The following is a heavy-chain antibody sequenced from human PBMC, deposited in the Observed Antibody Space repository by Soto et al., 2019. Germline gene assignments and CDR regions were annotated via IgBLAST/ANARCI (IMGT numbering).Heavy chain of an antibody. V-gene: IGHV1-18*01. D-gene: IGHD3-9*01. CDR3: ASVALGDDILTGYLAY. Sequence: SVKVSCKASGYTFTSYGISWVRQAPGQGLEWMGWISAYNGNTNYAQKLQGRVTMTTDTSTSTAYMELRSLRSDDTAVYYCASVALGDDILTGYLAYWGQGTLVTVSS. J-gene: IGHJ4*02. CDR1: GYTFTSYG. CDR2: ISAYNGNT.